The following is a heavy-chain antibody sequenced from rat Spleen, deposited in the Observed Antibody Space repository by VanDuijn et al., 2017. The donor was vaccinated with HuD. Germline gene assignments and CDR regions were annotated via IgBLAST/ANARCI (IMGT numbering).Heavy chain of an antibody. CDR3: TRDRILRSTGFDH. V-gene: IGHV5-20*01. CDR2: INYDGSST. CDR1: GFTFSNYY. D-gene: IGHD1-6*01. Sequence: EVQLVESGGGLVQPGRSMKLSCAALGFTFSNYYMAWVRQAPTKGLEWVASINYDGSSTYYRDSVKGRFTLSRDNAKSSLYLQMDSLRSEDTATYYCTRDRILRSTGFDHWGQGVMVTVSS. J-gene: IGHJ2*01.